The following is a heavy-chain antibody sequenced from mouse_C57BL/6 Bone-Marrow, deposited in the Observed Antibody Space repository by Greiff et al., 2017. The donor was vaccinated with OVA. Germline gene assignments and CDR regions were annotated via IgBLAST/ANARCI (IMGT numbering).Heavy chain of an antibody. CDR3: ARCLERAMDY. Sequence: QLQHPFAELVRPGTSVKLSCKASGYTFTSYWMHWVKQRPGQGLEWIGVIDPSDSYTNYNQKFKGKATLTVDTSSSTAYMQLSSLTSEDSAVYYCARCLERAMDYWGQGTSVTVSS. CDR1: GYTFTSYW. CDR2: IDPSDSYT. J-gene: IGHJ4*01. V-gene: IGHV1-59*01.